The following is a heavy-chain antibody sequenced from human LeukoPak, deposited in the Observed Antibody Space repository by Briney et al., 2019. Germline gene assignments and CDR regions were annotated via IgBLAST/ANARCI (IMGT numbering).Heavy chain of an antibody. CDR2: INPNSGGT. CDR1: GYTFTGYY. Sequence: ASVKVSCKASGYTFTGYYMHWVRQAPGQGLEWMGWINPNSGGTNYAQKFQGRITMTRDTSISTAYMELSRLRSDDTAVHYCARDHWGAVAGFDYWGQGTLVTVSS. D-gene: IGHD6-19*01. CDR3: ARDHWGAVAGFDY. V-gene: IGHV1-2*02. J-gene: IGHJ4*02.